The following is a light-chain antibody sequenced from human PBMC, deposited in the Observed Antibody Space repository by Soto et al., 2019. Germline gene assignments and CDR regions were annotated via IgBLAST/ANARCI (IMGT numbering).Light chain of an antibody. CDR3: QQYYNWPRT. CDR2: DAS. Sequence: EIVITQSPVTLSFSRVETATLSCKASQSISSNLAWYQQRPGQAPRLLFYDASTRAPGIPAGFSGSGSGTEFTLTISSLQSEDFAVYYCQQYYNWPRTFGQGTKVDIK. J-gene: IGKJ1*01. V-gene: IGKV3-15*01. CDR1: QSISSN.